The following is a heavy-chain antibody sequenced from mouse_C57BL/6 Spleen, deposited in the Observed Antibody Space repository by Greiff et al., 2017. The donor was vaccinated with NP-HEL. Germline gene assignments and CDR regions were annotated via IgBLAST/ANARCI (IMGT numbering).Heavy chain of an antibody. CDR2: IYPGDGDT. V-gene: IGHV1-80*01. CDR1: GYAFSSYW. D-gene: IGHD1-1*01. Sequence: QVQLQQSGAELVKPGASVKISCKASGYAFSSYWMNWVKQRPGKGLEWIGQIYPGDGDTTYNGKFKGKATLTADKSSSTAYMQLSSLTSEDSAVYFCARDVADYYAMDYWGQGSSVTVSS. J-gene: IGHJ4*01. CDR3: ARDVADYYAMDY.